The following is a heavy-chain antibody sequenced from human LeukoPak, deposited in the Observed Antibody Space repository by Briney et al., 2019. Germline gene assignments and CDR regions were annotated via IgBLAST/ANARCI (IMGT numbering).Heavy chain of an antibody. J-gene: IGHJ3*02. Sequence: PSETLSLTCAVYGGSLSGYYWSWIRQPPGKGLEWIGEINHSGSTKYNPSLKSRVTISIDTSKNQFSLKLSSVTAADTAMYFCAMSPRTFNIWGQGTMVTVSS. CDR3: AMSPRTFNI. V-gene: IGHV4-34*01. CDR2: INHSGST. D-gene: IGHD5/OR15-5a*01. CDR1: GGSLSGYY.